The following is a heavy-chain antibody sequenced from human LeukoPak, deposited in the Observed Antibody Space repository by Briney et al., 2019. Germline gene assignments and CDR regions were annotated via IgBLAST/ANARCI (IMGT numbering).Heavy chain of an antibody. J-gene: IGHJ4*02. D-gene: IGHD3-22*01. CDR2: IYHSGST. CDR3: ARAPYDSSGYYDY. CDR1: GGSISSGGYS. Sequence: NSSETLSLTCTVSGGSISSGGYSWSWIRQPPGKGLEWIGYIYHSGSTYYNPSLKSRVTISVDRSKNQFSLKLSSVTAADTAVYYCARAPYDSSGYYDYWGQGTLVTVSS. V-gene: IGHV4-30-2*01.